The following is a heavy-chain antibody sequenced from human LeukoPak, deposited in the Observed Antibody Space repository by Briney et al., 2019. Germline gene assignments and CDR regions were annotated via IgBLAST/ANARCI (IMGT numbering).Heavy chain of an antibody. V-gene: IGHV3-7*01. CDR1: GFTVSSYW. Sequence: GGSLRLSCAASGFTVSSYWMGWVRQAPGKGLEWVANTKQDGSEKYYVVSGKGRFTISRDNAKKSLFLQMNSLRADDTAVYYCARDGTPFDFWGQGTLVTVSS. CDR3: ARDGTPFDF. CDR2: TKQDGSEK. J-gene: IGHJ4*02.